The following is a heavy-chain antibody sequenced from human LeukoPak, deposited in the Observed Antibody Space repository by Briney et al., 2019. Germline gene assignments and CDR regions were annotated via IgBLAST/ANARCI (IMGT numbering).Heavy chain of an antibody. D-gene: IGHD1-26*01. V-gene: IGHV3-30*02. CDR3: AKDADVGSRVPYYYYMDV. Sequence: PGGSLRLSCAASGFTFSSYGMHWVRQAPGKGLEWVACLRHDGSNKYYADSVKGRFTISRDNSKNTLYLQMNSLRAEDTAVYYCAKDADVGSRVPYYYYMDVWGKGTTVTVSS. CDR2: LRHDGSNK. CDR1: GFTFSSYG. J-gene: IGHJ6*03.